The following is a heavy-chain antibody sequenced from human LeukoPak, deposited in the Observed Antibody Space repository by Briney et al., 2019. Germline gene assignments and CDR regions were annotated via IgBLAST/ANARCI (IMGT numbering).Heavy chain of an antibody. CDR1: GFTFSSYS. CDR2: IYSGGST. CDR3: ASTNLPAGPFDI. J-gene: IGHJ3*02. V-gene: IGHV3-66*02. Sequence: GGSLRLSCAASGFTFSSYSLTWVRQAPGKGLEWVSVIYSGGSTYYADSVKGRFTISRDNSKNTLYLQMNSLRAEDTAVYYCASTNLPAGPFDIWGQGTMVTVSS.